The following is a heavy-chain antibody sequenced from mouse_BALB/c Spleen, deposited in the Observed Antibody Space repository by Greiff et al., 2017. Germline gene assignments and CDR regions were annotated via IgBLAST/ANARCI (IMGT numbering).Heavy chain of an antibody. J-gene: IGHJ3*01. CDR2: ISSGGST. Sequence: EVQRVESGGGLVKPGGSLKLSCAASGFTFSSYAMSWVRQTPEKRLEWVASISSGGSTYYPDSVKGRFTISRDNARNILYLQMSSLRSEDTAMYYCARGRYDKAYWGQGTLVTVSA. CDR3: ARGRYDKAY. V-gene: IGHV5-6-5*01. D-gene: IGHD2-14*01. CDR1: GFTFSSYA.